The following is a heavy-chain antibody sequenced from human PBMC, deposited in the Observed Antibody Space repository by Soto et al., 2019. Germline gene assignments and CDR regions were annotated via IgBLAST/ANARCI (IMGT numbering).Heavy chain of an antibody. Sequence: GGSMRHSCTAAGFNCSSFAMSWIRQTQGKGLEWVSAISGSGGSTYYADSVKGRFTISRDNSKNTLYLQMNSLRAEDTAVYYCAKAPNRATITNPFDYWGHGTLVTVSS. CDR3: AKAPNRATITNPFDY. CDR2: ISGSGGST. CDR1: GFNCSSFA. J-gene: IGHJ4*01. D-gene: IGHD5-12*01. V-gene: IGHV3-23*01.